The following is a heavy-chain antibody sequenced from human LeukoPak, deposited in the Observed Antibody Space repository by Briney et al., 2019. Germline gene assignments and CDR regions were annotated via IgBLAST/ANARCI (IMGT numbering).Heavy chain of an antibody. CDR1: GYTFTSYY. CDR2: INPNSGGT. V-gene: IGHV1-2*03. Sequence: GASVKVSCKASGYTFTSYYMHWVQQAPGQGLEWMGWINPNSGGTNYAQKFQGRVTMTRDTSISTAYMELSRLRSDDTAVYYCARVIRHYDILTGFRGISKFDPWGQGTLVTVSS. CDR3: ARVIRHYDILTGFRGISKFDP. J-gene: IGHJ5*02. D-gene: IGHD3-9*01.